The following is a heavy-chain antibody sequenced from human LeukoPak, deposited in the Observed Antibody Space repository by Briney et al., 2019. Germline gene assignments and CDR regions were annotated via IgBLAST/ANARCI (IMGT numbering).Heavy chain of an antibody. V-gene: IGHV3-23*01. J-gene: IGHJ4*02. CDR2: INGSGGST. CDR3: AKQRRSDSSGYYYEHFDY. D-gene: IGHD3-22*01. Sequence: PGGSLSLPCTASGFTFRSYAMSWVRQAPGKGLEWVSAINGSGGSTYYADSVKGRFTISRDNSKNTLYLQMNSLRAEDTAVYYCAKQRRSDSSGYYYEHFDYWGQGTLVTVSS. CDR1: GFTFRSYA.